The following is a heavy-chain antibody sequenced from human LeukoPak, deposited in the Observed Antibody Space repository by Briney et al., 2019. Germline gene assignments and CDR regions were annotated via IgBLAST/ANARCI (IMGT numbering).Heavy chain of an antibody. CDR3: ARDLSVRGVIIGAFDI. CDR1: GFTFSIYS. J-gene: IGHJ3*02. V-gene: IGHV3-21*01. Sequence: GGSLRLSCAASGFTFSIYSMNWVRQAPGKGLEWVSSISSSSSYIYYADSVKGRFTISRDNAKNSLYLQMNSLRAEDTAVYYCARDLSVRGVIIGAFDIWGQGTMVTVSS. CDR2: ISSSSSYI. D-gene: IGHD3-10*01.